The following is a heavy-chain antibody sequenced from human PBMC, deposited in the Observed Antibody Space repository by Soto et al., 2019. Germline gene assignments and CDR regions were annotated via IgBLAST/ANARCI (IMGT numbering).Heavy chain of an antibody. D-gene: IGHD6-19*01. Sequence: VQLVESGGGVVQPGRSLRLSCAASGFTFSDYAMHWVRQAPGKGLEWVAVVSHDGRNTHYADSVKGRFTISRDSSKNTVSLEMTSLRVEDTAVYYCAKGGRQRLVTSDFNYWGQGALVTVSS. CDR1: GFTFSDYA. CDR2: VSHDGRNT. J-gene: IGHJ4*02. V-gene: IGHV3-30*18. CDR3: AKGGRQRLVTSDFNY.